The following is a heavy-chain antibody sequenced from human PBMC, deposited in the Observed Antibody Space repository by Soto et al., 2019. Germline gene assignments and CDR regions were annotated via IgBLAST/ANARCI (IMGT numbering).Heavy chain of an antibody. CDR3: ARGSSDYGDYLYYFDY. Sequence: SETLSLTCAVSSGSISSSNWWSWVRQPPGKGLEWIGEIYHSGSTNYNPSLKSRVTISVDKSKNQFSLKLSSVTAADTAVYYCARGSSDYGDYLYYFDYWGQGTLVTVSS. J-gene: IGHJ4*02. V-gene: IGHV4-4*02. D-gene: IGHD4-17*01. CDR2: IYHSGST. CDR1: SGSISSSNW.